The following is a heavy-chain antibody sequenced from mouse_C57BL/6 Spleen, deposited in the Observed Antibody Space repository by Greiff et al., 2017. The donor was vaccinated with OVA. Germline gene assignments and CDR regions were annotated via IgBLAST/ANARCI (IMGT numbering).Heavy chain of an antibody. Sequence: QVQLQQSGAELVRPGASVKLSCKASGYTFTDYYINWVKQRPGQGLEWIARIYPGSGNTYYNEKFKSKATLTVDKPSSTAYMQLSSLTSEDSAVYYCASITTDYWGQGTTLTVSS. J-gene: IGHJ2*01. V-gene: IGHV1-76*01. CDR1: GYTFTDYY. D-gene: IGHD1-1*01. CDR2: IYPGSGNT. CDR3: ASITTDY.